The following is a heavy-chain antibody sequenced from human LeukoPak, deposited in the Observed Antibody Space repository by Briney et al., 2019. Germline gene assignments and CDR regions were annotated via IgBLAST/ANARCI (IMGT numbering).Heavy chain of an antibody. V-gene: IGHV3-11*05. CDR3: ARDPSGGYSYGPHFDY. CDR1: GFTFSDYY. Sequence: PGGSLRLSCAASGFTFSDYYMSWIRQAPGKGLEWGSYISSSSSYTNYADSVKGRFTISRDNAKNSLYMQMNSLRAEDTAVYYCARDPSGGYSYGPHFDYWGQGTLVTVSS. D-gene: IGHD5-18*01. J-gene: IGHJ4*02. CDR2: ISSSSSYT.